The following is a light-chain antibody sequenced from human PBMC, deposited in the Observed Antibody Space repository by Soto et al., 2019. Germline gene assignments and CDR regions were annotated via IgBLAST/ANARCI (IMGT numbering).Light chain of an antibody. Sequence: QAVLTQPPSASGTPGQKVTISCSGSSSNIGSNPVNWYQQLPGTAPKLLIYNNNQRPSGVPDRFSGSKSGTSASLAISGLQSEDEADYYCAAWDDSLDGVLFGGGTKVTVL. CDR1: SSNIGSNP. CDR3: AAWDDSLDGVL. V-gene: IGLV1-44*01. J-gene: IGLJ2*01. CDR2: NNN.